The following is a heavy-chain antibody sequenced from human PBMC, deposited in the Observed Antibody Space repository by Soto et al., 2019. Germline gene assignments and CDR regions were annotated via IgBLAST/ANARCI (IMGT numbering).Heavy chain of an antibody. CDR3: ASCPRTARSLSDY. D-gene: IGHD6-6*01. Sequence: SETLSLTCTVSGGSISSSSYYWGWIRQPPGKGLEWIGSIYYSGSTYYNPSLKSRVTISVDTSKNQFSLKLSSVTAADTAVYYCASCPRTARSLSDYWGQGTLVTVSS. V-gene: IGHV4-39*01. J-gene: IGHJ4*02. CDR1: GGSISSSSYY. CDR2: IYYSGST.